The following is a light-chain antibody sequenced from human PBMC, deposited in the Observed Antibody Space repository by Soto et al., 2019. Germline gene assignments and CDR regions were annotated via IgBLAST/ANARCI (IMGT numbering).Light chain of an antibody. J-gene: IGKJ1*01. V-gene: IGKV1-8*01. CDR3: QQYYSYPQT. Sequence: AIRMTQSPSSFSASTGDRVTITCRARQGISSYLAWYQQKPGKAPKLLIYAASTLQSGVPSRFSGSVSGTDFTLTISCLQSEDFTTYYCQQYYSYPQTFGQGTKVEIK. CDR1: QGISSY. CDR2: AAS.